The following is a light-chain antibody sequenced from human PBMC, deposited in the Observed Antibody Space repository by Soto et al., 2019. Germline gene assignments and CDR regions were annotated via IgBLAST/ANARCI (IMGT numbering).Light chain of an antibody. Sequence: DIQMTQSPCTLSASVGDRGTIPCRASQSISSWLAWYQQKPGKAPKLLIYDASSLESGVPSRFSGSGSGTEFTLTISSLQPDDFATYYCQQYNSGTFGQGTKVDIK. V-gene: IGKV1-5*01. J-gene: IGKJ1*01. CDR1: QSISSW. CDR3: QQYNSGT. CDR2: DAS.